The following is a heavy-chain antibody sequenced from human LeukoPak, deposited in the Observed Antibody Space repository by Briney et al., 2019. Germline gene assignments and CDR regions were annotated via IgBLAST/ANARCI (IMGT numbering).Heavy chain of an antibody. CDR3: ARAVGATRSGYYYYMDV. CDR2: INPSGGST. Sequence: ASVKVSCKASGYTFTSYYMHWVRQAPGQGLEWMGIINPSGGSTSYAQKFQGRVTMTRDMSTSTVYMELSSLRSEDTAVYYCARAVGATRSGYYYYMDVWGKGTTVTVSS. J-gene: IGHJ6*03. CDR1: GYTFTSYY. V-gene: IGHV1-46*01. D-gene: IGHD1-26*01.